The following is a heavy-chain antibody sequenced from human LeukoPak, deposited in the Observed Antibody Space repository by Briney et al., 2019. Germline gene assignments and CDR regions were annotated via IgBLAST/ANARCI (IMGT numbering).Heavy chain of an antibody. J-gene: IGHJ5*02. CDR3: AKERDYYGSGRRWFDP. CDR2: ISASGDVT. V-gene: IGHV3-23*01. CDR1: RFSFSAYP. Sequence: GGSLRLSCEASRFSFSAYPMGWVRRAPGKGLEWVSGISASGDVTFHADPLKGRFTISRDNSKNTLYLQMNGLRAEDTAIYYCAKERDYYGSGRRWFDPWGQGTLVTVSS. D-gene: IGHD3-10*01.